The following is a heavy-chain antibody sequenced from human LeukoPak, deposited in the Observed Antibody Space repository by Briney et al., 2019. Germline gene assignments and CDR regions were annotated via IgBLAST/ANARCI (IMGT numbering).Heavy chain of an antibody. D-gene: IGHD2-2*03. CDR3: ARDLLDDNWFDP. Sequence: GGSLRLSCAASGFTFSSYAMHWVRQAPGKGLEWVAVISYDGGNKYYADSVKGRFTISRDNSKNTLYLQMNSLRAEDTAVYYRARDLLDDNWFDPWGQGTLVTVSS. V-gene: IGHV3-30*04. CDR2: ISYDGGNK. CDR1: GFTFSSYA. J-gene: IGHJ5*02.